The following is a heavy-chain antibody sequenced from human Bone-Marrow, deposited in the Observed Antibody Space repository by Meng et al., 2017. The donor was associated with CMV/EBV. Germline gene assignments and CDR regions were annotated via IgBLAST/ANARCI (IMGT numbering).Heavy chain of an antibody. CDR1: GFTFSSYA. Sequence: EPLSLTCAASGFTFSSYAMSWVRQAPGKGLEWVSAISGSGGSTYYADSVKGRFTISRDNSKNTLYLQMNSLRAEDKAVYYCASSGFLRYFDWFADYWGQGTLVTVSS. D-gene: IGHD3-9*01. CDR2: ISGSGGST. CDR3: ASSGFLRYFDWFADY. V-gene: IGHV3-23*01. J-gene: IGHJ4*02.